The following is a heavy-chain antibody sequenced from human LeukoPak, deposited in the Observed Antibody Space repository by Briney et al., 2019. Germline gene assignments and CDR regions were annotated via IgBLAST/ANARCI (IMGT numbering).Heavy chain of an antibody. CDR3: ARDQSVRLLQTSSTYFKHVFAI. V-gene: IGHV1-18*01. Sequence: ASVKVSCKAFGYTFTIYSVNWVRQAPGLGLEWMGWISAYNGNTNYAQKVQGRVTMTTDTSTSTAYMELRSLRFDDTAVYYCARDQSVRLLQTSSTYFKHVFAIWGQGSMVTVSS. CDR1: GYTFTIYS. D-gene: IGHD6-13*01. CDR2: ISAYNGNT. J-gene: IGHJ3*02.